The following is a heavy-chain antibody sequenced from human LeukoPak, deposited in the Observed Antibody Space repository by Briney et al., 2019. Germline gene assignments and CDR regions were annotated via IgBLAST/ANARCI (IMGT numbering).Heavy chain of an antibody. V-gene: IGHV4-4*09. D-gene: IGHD1-1*01. Sequence: SETLSLTCTTSGVSISRFYRSWVRQPPGKGLEWIGNIYSGVPTYFNPSLKSRLIISVDTSKNQFSLILTSVTAADTAMYYCVQTTGWPGFDYWGQGILVTVSS. CDR3: VQTTGWPGFDY. J-gene: IGHJ4*02. CDR1: GVSISRFY. CDR2: IYSGVPT.